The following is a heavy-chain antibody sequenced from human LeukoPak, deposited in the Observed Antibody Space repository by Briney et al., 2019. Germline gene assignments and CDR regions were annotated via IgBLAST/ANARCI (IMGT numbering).Heavy chain of an antibody. CDR3: ARDRILWFGEPVDY. CDR2: ISSSSSTI. CDR1: GFTFSSYS. Sequence: GGSLRLSCAASGFTFSSYSMNWVRQAPGKGLEWVSYISSSSSTIYYADSVKGRFTISRDNAKNSLYLQMNSLRAEDTAVYYCARDRILWFGEPVDYWGQGTLVTVSS. V-gene: IGHV3-48*04. J-gene: IGHJ4*02. D-gene: IGHD3-10*01.